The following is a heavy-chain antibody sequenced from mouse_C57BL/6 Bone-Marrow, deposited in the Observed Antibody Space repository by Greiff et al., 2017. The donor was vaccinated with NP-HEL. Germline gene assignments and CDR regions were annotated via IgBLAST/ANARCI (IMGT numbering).Heavy chain of an antibody. J-gene: IGHJ4*01. V-gene: IGHV14-4*01. CDR2: IDPENGDT. Sequence: VQLQQSGAELVRPGASVKLSCTASGFNIKDDYMHWVKQRPEQGLEWIGWIDPENGDTEYASKFQGKATITADTSSNTAYLQLSSLTSEDTAVYYCTTSCGSSGDYYAMDYWGQGTPVTVSS. CDR3: TTSCGSSGDYYAMDY. CDR1: GFNIKDDY. D-gene: IGHD1-1*01.